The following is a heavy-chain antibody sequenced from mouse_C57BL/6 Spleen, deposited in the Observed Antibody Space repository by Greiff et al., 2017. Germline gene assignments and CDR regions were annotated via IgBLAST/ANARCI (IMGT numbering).Heavy chain of an antibody. CDR2: IDPSDSYT. CDR3: ARSGNDGPPRYYFDY. V-gene: IGHV1-59*01. Sequence: QVQLQQSGAELVRPGTSVKLSCKASGYTFTSYWMHWVKQRPGQGLEWIGVIDPSDSYTNYNQKFKGKATLTVDTSSSTAYMQLSSLTSEDSAVYYCARSGNDGPPRYYFDYWGQGTTLTVSS. D-gene: IGHD2-12*01. J-gene: IGHJ2*01. CDR1: GYTFTSYW.